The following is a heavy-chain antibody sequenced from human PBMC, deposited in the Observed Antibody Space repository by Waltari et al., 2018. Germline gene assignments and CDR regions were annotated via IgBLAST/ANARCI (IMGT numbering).Heavy chain of an antibody. CDR1: EFPLGAYW. V-gene: IGHV3-7*01. CDR3: ARDQWFGFDI. J-gene: IGHJ3*02. Sequence: EVQLVESGGGLVQPGGSLRVSGAATEFPLGAYWMSWVRQAPGKGPEWLANIKKDGGEEYYVDSVRGRFTISRDNAKNSLYLQMNSLRPEDTAVYYCARDQWFGFDIWGQGTMVTVSS. CDR2: IKKDGGEE. D-gene: IGHD3-22*01.